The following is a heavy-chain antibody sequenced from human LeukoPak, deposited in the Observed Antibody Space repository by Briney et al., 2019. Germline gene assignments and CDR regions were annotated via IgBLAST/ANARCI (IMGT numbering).Heavy chain of an antibody. CDR1: GFTFSSYA. Sequence: GSLRLSCAASGFTFSSYAMHWVRQPPGKGLEWIGEINHSGSTNYDPSLKSRVTISVDTSKNQFSLKLSSVTAADTAVYYCARRKVITVDYWGQGTLVTVSS. D-gene: IGHD3-16*01. J-gene: IGHJ4*02. CDR2: INHSGST. V-gene: IGHV4-34*01. CDR3: ARRKVITVDY.